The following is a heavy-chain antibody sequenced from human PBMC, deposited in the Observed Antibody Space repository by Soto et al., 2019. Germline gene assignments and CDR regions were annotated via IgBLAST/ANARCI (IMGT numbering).Heavy chain of an antibody. Sequence: QVQLVQSGGEVKRPGASVRVSCKASGYSFTTYGIGWVRQAPGQGLEWMGWISAYNGHTDYAQKFQGRVTMTTDTATNTVSMELRSLKFDDPAVYYCARGGTWGARDFDYWGQGTLVTVSS. J-gene: IGHJ4*02. CDR3: ARGGTWGARDFDY. CDR2: ISAYNGHT. CDR1: GYSFTTYG. D-gene: IGHD3-16*01. V-gene: IGHV1-18*01.